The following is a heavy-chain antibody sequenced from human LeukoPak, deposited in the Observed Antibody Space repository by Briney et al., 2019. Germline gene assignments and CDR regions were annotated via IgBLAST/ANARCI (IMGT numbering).Heavy chain of an antibody. J-gene: IGHJ2*01. V-gene: IGHV3-21*01. CDR1: GFTFSSYS. D-gene: IGHD3-22*01. CDR3: AREPLSGYYFDL. Sequence: PGGSLRLSCAASGFTFSSYSMNWVRQAPGKGLEWVSSISSSSSYIYYADSVKGRFTISRDNAKNSLYLQMNSLRAEDTAVYYCAREPLSGYYFDLWVRSTLVTVYS. CDR2: ISSSSSYI.